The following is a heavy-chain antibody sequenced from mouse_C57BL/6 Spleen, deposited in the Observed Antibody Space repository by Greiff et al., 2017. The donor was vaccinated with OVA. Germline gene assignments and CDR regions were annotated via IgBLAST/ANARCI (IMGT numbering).Heavy chain of an antibody. D-gene: IGHD1-1*01. CDR1: GYTFTSYW. V-gene: IGHV1-64*01. Sequence: QVQLKQPGAELVKPGASVKLSCKASGYTFTSYWMHWVKQRPGQGLEWIGMIHPNSGSTNYNEKFKSKATLTVDKSSSTAYMQLSSLTSEDSAVYYCARGGIYYYGSGLDYWGQGTTLTVSS. J-gene: IGHJ2*01. CDR2: IHPNSGST. CDR3: ARGGIYYYGSGLDY.